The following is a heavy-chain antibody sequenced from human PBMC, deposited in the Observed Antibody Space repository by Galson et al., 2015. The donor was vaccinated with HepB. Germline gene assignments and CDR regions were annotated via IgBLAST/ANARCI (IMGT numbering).Heavy chain of an antibody. CDR1: GVSISNNNFY. Sequence: ETLSLTCTVSGVSISNNNFYWGWIRQPPGKGLEWIGYIYYGGSTNYNPSLQSRVTMSLDISKNQFSLKLSSVTAADTAVYYCARSGTSTSWPYYYYGMDVWGQGTTVTVSS. V-gene: IGHV4-61*05. D-gene: IGHD2-2*01. CDR2: IYYGGST. J-gene: IGHJ6*02. CDR3: ARSGTSTSWPYYYYGMDV.